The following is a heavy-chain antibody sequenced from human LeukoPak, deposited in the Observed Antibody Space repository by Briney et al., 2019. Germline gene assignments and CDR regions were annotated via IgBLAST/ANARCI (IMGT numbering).Heavy chain of an antibody. CDR2: ISGSGGST. CDR1: GFTFSSYA. J-gene: IGHJ6*03. Sequence: GGSLRLSCAGSGFTFSSYAMSWVRQAPGKGLEWVSAISGSGGSTYYADSVKGRFTISRDNSKNTLYLQMNSLRAEDTAVYYCAKRSGFLEWFGDYMDVWGKGTTVTVSS. V-gene: IGHV3-23*01. CDR3: AKRSGFLEWFGDYMDV. D-gene: IGHD3-3*01.